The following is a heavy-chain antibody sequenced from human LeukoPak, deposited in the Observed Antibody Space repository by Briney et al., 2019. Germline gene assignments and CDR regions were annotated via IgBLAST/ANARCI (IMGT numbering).Heavy chain of an antibody. V-gene: IGHV4-4*07. J-gene: IGHJ3*02. Sequence: SETLSLTCTVSGGSINNYYWSWIRQPAGKGLEWIGRIYTRGSTNYNPSLKSRVTVSVDTSKNQFSLKLSSVTAADTAVYYCARGRYCSADICSGGDAFDIWGQGTMVSVSS. D-gene: IGHD2-15*01. CDR3: ARGRYCSADICSGGDAFDI. CDR2: IYTRGST. CDR1: GGSINNYY.